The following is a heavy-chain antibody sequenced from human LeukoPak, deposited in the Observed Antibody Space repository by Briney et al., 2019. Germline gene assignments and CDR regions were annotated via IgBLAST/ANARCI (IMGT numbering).Heavy chain of an antibody. D-gene: IGHD6-13*01. J-gene: IGHJ4*02. CDR1: GFTFSSYS. V-gene: IGHV3-48*01. CDR2: ISSSSTI. CDR3: ARDMATGYSSSWYGDGDFRFDY. Sequence: GGSLRLSCAASGFTFSSYSMNWVRQAPGKGLEWVSYISSSSTIYYADSVKGRFTISRDNAKNSLYLQMNSLRAEDTAVYYCARDMATGYSSSWYGDGDFRFDYWGQGTLVTVSS.